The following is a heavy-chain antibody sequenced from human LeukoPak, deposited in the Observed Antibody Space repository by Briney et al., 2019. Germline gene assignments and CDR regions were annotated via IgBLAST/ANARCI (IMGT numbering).Heavy chain of an antibody. D-gene: IGHD3-22*01. V-gene: IGHV3-53*01. Sequence: GGSLRLSCAASAFTVSGVYMSWVRQAPGKGLEWVSVIYSGGSTYYADSVKGRFTISRDNSKNTLYLQMNSLRAEDTAVYYCARDRYYDSRDNYYGQRSFDPWGQRALVTVSS. CDR1: AFTVSGVY. CDR2: IYSGGST. J-gene: IGHJ5*02. CDR3: ARDRYYDSRDNYYGQRSFDP.